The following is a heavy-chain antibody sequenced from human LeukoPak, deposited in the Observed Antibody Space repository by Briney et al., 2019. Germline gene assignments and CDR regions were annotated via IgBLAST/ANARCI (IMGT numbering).Heavy chain of an antibody. D-gene: IGHD2-15*01. CDR1: GGTFSSYA. J-gene: IGHJ4*02. V-gene: IGHV1-69*05. CDR3: ARDSGYCSGGSCFDY. Sequence: SVKVSXKASGGTFSSYAISWVRQAPGQGLEWMGRIIPIFGTANYAQKFQGRVTITTDESTSTAYMELSSLRSEDTAVYYCARDSGYCSGGSCFDYWGQGTLVTVSS. CDR2: IIPIFGTA.